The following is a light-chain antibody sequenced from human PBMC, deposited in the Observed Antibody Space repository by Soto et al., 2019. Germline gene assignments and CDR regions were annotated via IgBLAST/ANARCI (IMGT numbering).Light chain of an antibody. CDR3: QQYTTYWT. V-gene: IGKV1-5*01. CDR1: QGISRW. Sequence: DILMTQSPSTLSASVGDTVAITCRASQGISRWLAWYQQRPGKAPKLLIYDASTLHSGVSSRFSGSGSGTEFTLTISSLQPNDSATYYCQQYTTYWTFGQGTKV. J-gene: IGKJ1*01. CDR2: DAS.